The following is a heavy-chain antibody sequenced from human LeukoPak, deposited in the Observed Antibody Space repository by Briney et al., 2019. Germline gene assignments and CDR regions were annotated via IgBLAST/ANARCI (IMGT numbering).Heavy chain of an antibody. J-gene: IGHJ3*02. CDR2: IYYGGST. D-gene: IGHD4-17*01. V-gene: IGHV4-30-4*08. Sequence: SQTLSLTCTVSGGSISSGDYYWSWIRQPPGKGLEWIGYIYYGGSTYYNPSLKSRVTISVDTSKNQFSLKLSSVTAADTAVYYCSRDFGDYLMDYAFDIWGQGTMVTVSS. CDR1: GGSISSGDYY. CDR3: SRDFGDYLMDYAFDI.